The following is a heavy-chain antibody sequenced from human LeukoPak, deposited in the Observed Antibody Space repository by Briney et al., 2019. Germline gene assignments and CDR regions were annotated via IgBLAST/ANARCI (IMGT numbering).Heavy chain of an antibody. Sequence: SETLSLTCTVSGGSISGSSYYWSSIRQPPKKGLEYIGNIYSSGGTYYNPSLSSRLTISIDTSKNKFSLKLTSLTAADTAIYYCARRGHSSSSGGFDYWGQGTQVTVSS. J-gene: IGHJ4*02. CDR2: IYSSGGT. V-gene: IGHV4-39*01. CDR3: ARRGHSSSSGGFDY. D-gene: IGHD6-6*01. CDR1: GGSISGSSYY.